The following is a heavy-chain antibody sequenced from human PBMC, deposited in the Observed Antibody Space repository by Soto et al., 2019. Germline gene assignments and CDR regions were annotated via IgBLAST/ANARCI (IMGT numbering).Heavy chain of an antibody. D-gene: IGHD4-17*01. V-gene: IGHV4-34*09. CDR3: ARESPYGDYEDY. CDR2: INHSGST. Sequence: SETLSLTCAVYGGSFSGYYWSWIRQPPGKGLEWIGEINHSGSTNYNPSLKSRVTISVDTSKNQFSLKLSSVTAADTAVYYCARESPYGDYEDYWGQGTLVTVSS. J-gene: IGHJ4*02. CDR1: GGSFSGYY.